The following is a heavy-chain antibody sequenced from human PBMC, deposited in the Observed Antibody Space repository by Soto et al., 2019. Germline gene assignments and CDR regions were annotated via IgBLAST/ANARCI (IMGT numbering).Heavy chain of an antibody. CDR1: GGSIGSYY. Sequence: SETLSLTCTVSGGSIGSYYWSWIRQPPGKGLEWIGYIYYSGSTNYNPSLKSRVTISVDTSKNQFSLKLNSMTAADTAVYYCARHNYGSGSTYFDYWGQGTLVTVSS. V-gene: IGHV4-59*08. CDR2: IYYSGST. J-gene: IGHJ4*02. CDR3: ARHNYGSGSTYFDY. D-gene: IGHD3-10*01.